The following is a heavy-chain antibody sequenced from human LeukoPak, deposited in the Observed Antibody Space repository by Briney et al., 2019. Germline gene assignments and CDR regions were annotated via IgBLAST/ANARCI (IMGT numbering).Heavy chain of an antibody. J-gene: IGHJ4*02. CDR3: ARHTNRRLYYDSGGPYYFDY. CDR1: GGSISSSSYY. V-gene: IGHV4-39*01. CDR2: IYYSGST. D-gene: IGHD3-22*01. Sequence: SETLSLTCTVSGGSISSSSYYWGWIRQPPGKGLEWIGSIYYSGSTYYNPSLKSRVTISVDTSKNQFSLKVSSVTAADTAVYYCARHTNRRLYYDSGGPYYFDYWGQGTLVTVSS.